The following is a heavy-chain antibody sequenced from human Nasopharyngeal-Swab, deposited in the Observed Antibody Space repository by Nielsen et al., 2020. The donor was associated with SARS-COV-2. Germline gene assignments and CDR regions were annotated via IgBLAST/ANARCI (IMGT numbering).Heavy chain of an antibody. V-gene: IGHV3-74*01. CDR3: ASNWNDIRYYYYGMDV. CDR1: GFSLTTYW. CDR2: INGDGTWI. Sequence: GGSLRLSCVASGFSLTTYWMHWVRQAPGKGLVWVSRINGDGTWISYADSVKGRFTISRDNSKNTVYLQMNSLGCDDTAVYYCASNWNDIRYYYYGMDVWGQGTTVTVSS. D-gene: IGHD1-1*01. J-gene: IGHJ6*02.